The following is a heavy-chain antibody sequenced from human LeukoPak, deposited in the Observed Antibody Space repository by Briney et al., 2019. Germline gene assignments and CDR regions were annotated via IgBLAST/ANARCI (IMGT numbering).Heavy chain of an antibody. Sequence: ASVKVSCKASGYTFTGYYMHWLRQSPGQGLDWMGWINPNSGGINYAQKFQGRVTMTRDTSISTAYMEPSRLRSDDTAVYYCARTTVTTITGAFDIWGQGTMVTVSS. V-gene: IGHV1-2*02. CDR1: GYTFTGYY. D-gene: IGHD4-17*01. CDR2: INPNSGGI. J-gene: IGHJ3*02. CDR3: ARTTVTTITGAFDI.